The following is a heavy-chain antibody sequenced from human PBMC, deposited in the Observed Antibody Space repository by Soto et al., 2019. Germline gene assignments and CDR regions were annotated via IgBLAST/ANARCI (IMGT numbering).Heavy chain of an antibody. CDR1: GGSISSSNW. Sequence: TSETLSLTCAVSGGSISSSNWWSWVRQPPGKGLEWIGEIYHGGSTNYNPSLKSRVTISVDKSKNQFSLKLSSVTAADTAVYYRARLWFGESTRDYYYYYGMDVWGQGTTVTVSS. CDR3: ARLWFGESTRDYYYYYGMDV. CDR2: IYHGGST. J-gene: IGHJ6*02. V-gene: IGHV4-4*02. D-gene: IGHD3-10*01.